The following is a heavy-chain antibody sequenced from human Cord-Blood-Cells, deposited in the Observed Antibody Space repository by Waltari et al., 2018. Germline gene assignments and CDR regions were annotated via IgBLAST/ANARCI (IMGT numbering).Heavy chain of an antibody. CDR3: ARARIAARDAFDI. Sequence: QAPGQGLEWMGWINPNSGGTNYAQKFQGRVTMTRDTSISTAYMELSRLRSDDTAVYYCARARIAARDAFDIWGQGTMVTVSS. V-gene: IGHV1-2*02. CDR2: INPNSGGT. D-gene: IGHD6-6*01. J-gene: IGHJ3*02.